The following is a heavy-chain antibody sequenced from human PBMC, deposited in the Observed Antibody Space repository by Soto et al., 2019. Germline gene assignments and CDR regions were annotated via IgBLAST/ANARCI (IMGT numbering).Heavy chain of an antibody. CDR1: GGSISSGDYY. CDR2: IYYSGDT. CDR3: ARRYGVYFDD. Sequence: SEILSLTCTVSGGSISSGDYYWSWIRQRPGKGLEWIGYIYYSGDTYYNPSLKSRVIISVDTSKNQFSLKLSSVTAADTAVYYCARRYGVYFDDWGQGTLVTVSS. D-gene: IGHD4-17*01. V-gene: IGHV4-30-4*08. J-gene: IGHJ4*02.